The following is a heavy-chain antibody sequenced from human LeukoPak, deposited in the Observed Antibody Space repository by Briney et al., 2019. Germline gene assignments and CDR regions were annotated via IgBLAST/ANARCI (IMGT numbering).Heavy chain of an antibody. D-gene: IGHD3-3*01. CDR3: ARGRGVAAPRIDY. CDR2: INPNSGGT. V-gene: IGHV1-2*02. J-gene: IGHJ4*02. CDR1: GYTFTGYY. Sequence: GASVKVSCKASGYTFTGYYMRWVRQAPGQGLEWMGWINPNSGGTNYAQKFQGRVTMTRDTSISTAYMELSRLRSDDTAVYYCARGRGVAAPRIDYWGQGTLVTVSS.